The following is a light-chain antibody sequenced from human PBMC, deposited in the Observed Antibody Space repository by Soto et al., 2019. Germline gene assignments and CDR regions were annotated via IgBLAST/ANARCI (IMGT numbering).Light chain of an antibody. CDR2: AAS. CDR3: QQSYSNPRT. Sequence: DIQMTQSPSSLSASVGDRFTITCRASQSISSYLKWYQQKPGQAPKLLXYAASSLQSGVPSRFSGSGSGTDFTLTISSLQPEDFEPYYCQQSYSNPRTFGQGTKVDIK. CDR1: QSISSY. V-gene: IGKV1-39*01. J-gene: IGKJ1*01.